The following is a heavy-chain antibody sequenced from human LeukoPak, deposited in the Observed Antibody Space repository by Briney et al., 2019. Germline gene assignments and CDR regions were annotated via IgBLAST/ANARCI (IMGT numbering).Heavy chain of an antibody. D-gene: IGHD3-16*02. V-gene: IGHV3-15*01. Sequence: GGSLRLSCAASGFTFSNAWMSWVRQAPGKGLEWVGRIKRKTDGWTTDYAAPVKGRFTISRDDSKNTLYLQMNSLKTEDTAVYYCTTGPYDYVWGSYRAFDYWGQGALVTVSS. CDR3: TTGPYDYVWGSYRAFDY. J-gene: IGHJ4*02. CDR2: IKRKTDGWTT. CDR1: GFTFSNAW.